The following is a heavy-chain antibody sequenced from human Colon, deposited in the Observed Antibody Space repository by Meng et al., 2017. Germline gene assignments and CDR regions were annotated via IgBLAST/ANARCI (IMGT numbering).Heavy chain of an antibody. CDR3: ARERLSSGWYGGRWFDP. CDR1: GGSISGNY. CDR2: INHSGST. D-gene: IGHD6-19*01. J-gene: IGHJ5*02. V-gene: IGHV4-59*12. Sequence: VQLQESGPVLGKPSETLSLTCNVSGGSISGNYWSWIRQSPGRGLEWIGEINHSGSTNYNPSLKSRVTISVDTSKNQFSLKLSSVTAADTAVYYCARERLSSGWYGGRWFDPWGQGTLVTVSS.